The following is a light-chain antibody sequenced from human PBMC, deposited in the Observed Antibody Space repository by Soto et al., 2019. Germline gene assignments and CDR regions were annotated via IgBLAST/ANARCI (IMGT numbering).Light chain of an antibody. CDR2: AAS. CDR3: QKYNSAPCM. CDR1: QGISNY. Sequence: DIQMTQSPSSLSASVGDRVTITCRASQGISNYLAWYQQKPGKVPKLLIYAASTLQSGFPSRFSGSGSGTDFTLTISSLQPEDVATYYCQKYNSAPCMFGQGTKVEIK. V-gene: IGKV1-27*01. J-gene: IGKJ1*01.